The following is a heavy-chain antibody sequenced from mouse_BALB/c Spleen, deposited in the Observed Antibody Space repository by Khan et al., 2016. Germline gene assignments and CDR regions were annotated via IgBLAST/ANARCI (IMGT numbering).Heavy chain of an antibody. Sequence: EVELVESGGGLVQPGGSLKLSCAASGFTFSSYGMSWVRQTPDKRLELVATINSNGGSTYYPDSVKGRFTISRDNAKNTLYLQMSSLKSEDTAMXYCASDYYGSSYAMDYWGQGTSVTVSS. CDR2: INSNGGST. J-gene: IGHJ4*01. CDR1: GFTFSSYG. V-gene: IGHV5-6-3*01. CDR3: ASDYYGSSYAMDY. D-gene: IGHD1-1*01.